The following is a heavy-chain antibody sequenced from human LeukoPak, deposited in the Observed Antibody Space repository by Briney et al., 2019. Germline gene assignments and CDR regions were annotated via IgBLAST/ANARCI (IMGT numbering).Heavy chain of an antibody. CDR1: GGSFSGYY. CDR2: INHSGST. CDR3: ARRNYDILTGLAAYYYYMDV. J-gene: IGHJ6*03. Sequence: SETLSLTCAVYGGSFSGYYWSWIRQPPGKGLEWIGEINHSGSTNYNPSLKSRVTISVDTSKNQFSLKLSSVTAADTAVYYCARRNYDILTGLAAYYYYMDVWGKGTKVTISS. D-gene: IGHD3-9*01. V-gene: IGHV4-34*01.